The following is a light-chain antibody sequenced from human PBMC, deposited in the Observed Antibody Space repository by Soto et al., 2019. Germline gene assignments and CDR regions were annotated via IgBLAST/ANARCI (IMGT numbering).Light chain of an antibody. V-gene: IGLV2-14*01. J-gene: IGLJ2*01. Sequence: QSALTQAASVSGSPGQSIIISCTGTSSDVGAYNYVSWYQQHPGKAPKLIIHDVSNRPSGVSNRFSASKSGNTASLTISGLQAEDEADYYCNSHESSTVVFGGGTKLTVL. CDR2: DVS. CDR3: NSHESSTVV. CDR1: SSDVGAYNY.